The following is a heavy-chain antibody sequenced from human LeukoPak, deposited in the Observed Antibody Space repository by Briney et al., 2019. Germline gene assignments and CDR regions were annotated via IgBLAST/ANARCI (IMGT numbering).Heavy chain of an antibody. CDR2: ISSSSSYI. J-gene: IGHJ3*02. D-gene: IGHD5-18*01. V-gene: IGHV3-21*01. CDR1: GFTFSTYT. CDR3: ARARSSYGYGDAFDI. Sequence: GSLRLSCAASGFTFSTYTMNWVRQAPGKGLEWVPSISSSSSYIYYADSVKGRFTISRDNAKNSLYLQMNSLRAEDTAVYYSARARSSYGYGDAFDIWGQGTMVTVSS.